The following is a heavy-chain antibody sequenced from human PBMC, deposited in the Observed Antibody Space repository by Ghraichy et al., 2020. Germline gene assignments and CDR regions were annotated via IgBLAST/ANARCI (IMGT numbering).Heavy chain of an antibody. CDR3: ARSYSYDILDY. V-gene: IGHV4-59*01. Sequence: SETLSLTCTVSGGSISSYYWSWIRQPPGKGLEWIGYIYYSGSTNYNPSLKSRVTISVDTSKNQFSLKLSSVTAADTAVYYCARSYSYDILDYWGQGTLVTVSS. D-gene: IGHD3-9*01. CDR2: IYYSGST. J-gene: IGHJ4*02. CDR1: GGSISSYY.